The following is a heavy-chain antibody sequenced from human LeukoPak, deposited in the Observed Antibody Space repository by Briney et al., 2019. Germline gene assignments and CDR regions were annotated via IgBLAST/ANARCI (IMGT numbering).Heavy chain of an antibody. CDR1: GFTFSSYA. CDR3: AKNTRSVVAASHTFDF. J-gene: IGHJ4*02. D-gene: IGHD2-15*01. V-gene: IGHV3-23*01. CDR2: ISGSGGST. Sequence: GGSLRLSCAASGFTFSSYAVSWVRQAPGKGLEWVSVISGSGGSTYYTDSVKGRFTISRDNSKNTLYLQMNSLRAEDTALYYCAKNTRSVVAASHTFDFWGQGTLVTVSS.